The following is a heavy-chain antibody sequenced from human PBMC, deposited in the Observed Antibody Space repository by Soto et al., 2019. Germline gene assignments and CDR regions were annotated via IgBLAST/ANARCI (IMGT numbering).Heavy chain of an antibody. CDR3: AKSVPLAYYYYGMDV. Sequence: VGSLRLSCAASGFTFRSYAMNWVRQAPGKGLEWVSAISGSGGSTYYADSVKGRFTISRDNSKNTLYLQMNSLRAEDTAVYYCAKSVPLAYYYYGMDVWGQGTTVTVSS. J-gene: IGHJ6*02. CDR1: GFTFRSYA. D-gene: IGHD2-2*01. CDR2: ISGSGGST. V-gene: IGHV3-23*01.